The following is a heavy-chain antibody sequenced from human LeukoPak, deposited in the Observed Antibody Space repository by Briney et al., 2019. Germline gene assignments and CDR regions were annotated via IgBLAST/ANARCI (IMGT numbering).Heavy chain of an antibody. V-gene: IGHV1-18*01. J-gene: IGHJ6*02. D-gene: IGHD6-19*01. CDR3: ARDHGSSGWYLDYYYYGMDV. CDR1: GYTFTSYG. Sequence: ASVKLSCKASGYTFTSYGISWVRQAPGQGLGWMGWISAYNGNTNYAQKLQGRVTMTTDTSTSTAYMELRSLRSDDTAVYYCARDHGSSGWYLDYYYYGMDVWGQGTTVTVSS. CDR2: ISAYNGNT.